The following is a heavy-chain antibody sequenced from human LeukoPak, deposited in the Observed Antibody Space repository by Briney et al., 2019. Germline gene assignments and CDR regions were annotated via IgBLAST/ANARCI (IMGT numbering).Heavy chain of an antibody. V-gene: IGHV5-51*01. Sequence: GESLKISCKGSGYSFTSYWIGWVRQVPGKGLEWMGIIYPGDSDTRYSPSFQGQVTISADKSISTAYLQWSSLKASDTGIYYCARRLETSEWFDPWGQGTLVTVSS. J-gene: IGHJ5*02. CDR2: IYPGDSDT. D-gene: IGHD5/OR15-5a*01. CDR3: ARRLETSEWFDP. CDR1: GYSFTSYW.